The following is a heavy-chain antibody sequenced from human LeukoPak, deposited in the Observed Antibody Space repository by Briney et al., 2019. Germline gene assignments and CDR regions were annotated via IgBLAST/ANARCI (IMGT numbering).Heavy chain of an antibody. D-gene: IGHD3-9*01. Sequence: ASETLSLTCTVSGGSISSNTYYWSWIRQPPGKGLEWIGNIYYSGNTYYTPSLRSRVTISVDTSKNQFSLKLSPVTAADTAVYFCARGAYYDVLIGYFDYWGQGSLVTVSS. CDR3: ARGAYYDVLIGYFDY. J-gene: IGHJ4*02. CDR1: GGSISSNTYY. V-gene: IGHV4-39*07. CDR2: IYYSGNT.